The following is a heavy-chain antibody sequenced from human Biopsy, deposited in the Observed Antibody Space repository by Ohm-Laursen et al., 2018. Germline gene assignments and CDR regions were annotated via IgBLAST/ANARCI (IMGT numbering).Heavy chain of an antibody. CDR3: ARIAAAGWDDY. J-gene: IGHJ4*02. V-gene: IGHV1-18*01. D-gene: IGHD6-25*01. Sequence: ASVKVSCKISGYKFTSYGMSWVRQAPGQGFEWMGRISGYNGNTNYAQKFQGRITMTIDAATSTGYMDLRSLKSDDTAVYYCARIAAAGWDDYWGQGALVTVSS. CDR1: GYKFTSYG. CDR2: ISGYNGNT.